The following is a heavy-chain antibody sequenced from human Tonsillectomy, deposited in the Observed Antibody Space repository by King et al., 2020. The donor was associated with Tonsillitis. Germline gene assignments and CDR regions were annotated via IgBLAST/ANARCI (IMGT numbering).Heavy chain of an antibody. D-gene: IGHD3-22*01. CDR1: GGSISSSNYY. J-gene: IGHJ4*02. Sequence: QLQESGPGLVKPSETLSLTCTVSGGSISSSNYYWGWIRQPPGEGLEWIGDIYYIGSTYYNPSLKSRVTISVDTSKNQFSLKMSSVTAADTAVYYCARLYYYDRSAYAYYFDYWGQGTLVTVSS. CDR2: IYYIGST. CDR3: ARLYYYDRSAYAYYFDY. V-gene: IGHV4-39*01.